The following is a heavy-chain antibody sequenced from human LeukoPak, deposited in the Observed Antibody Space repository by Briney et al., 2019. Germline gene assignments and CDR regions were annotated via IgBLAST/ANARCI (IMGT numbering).Heavy chain of an antibody. V-gene: IGHV4-34*01. CDR1: GGSISGYY. CDR3: AVTLGYCSSTSCHNNWFDP. J-gene: IGHJ5*02. Sequence: SETLSLTCTVSGGSISGYYWSWIRQPPGKGLEWIGEINHSGSTNYNPSLKSRVTISVDTSKTQFSLKLSSVTAADTAVYYCAVTLGYCSSTSCHNNWFDPWGQGTLVTVSS. CDR2: INHSGST. D-gene: IGHD2-2*02.